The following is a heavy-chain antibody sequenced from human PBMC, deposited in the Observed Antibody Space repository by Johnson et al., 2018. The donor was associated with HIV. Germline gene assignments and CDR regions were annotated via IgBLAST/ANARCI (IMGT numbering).Heavy chain of an antibody. CDR2: ISYDGDTK. J-gene: IGHJ3*01. CDR1: GFTFSSYA. V-gene: IGHV3-30-3*01. D-gene: IGHD3-16*01. CDR3: ARESRIWA. Sequence: QVQLLESGGGAVQPGKSLRLSCVVSGFTFSSYAVHWVRQAPGKGLEWVAVISYDGDTKYYADSVKGRFTISRDNSKNSLYLQMDSLRVEDTAVYYCARESRIWAWGQGTMVTVSS.